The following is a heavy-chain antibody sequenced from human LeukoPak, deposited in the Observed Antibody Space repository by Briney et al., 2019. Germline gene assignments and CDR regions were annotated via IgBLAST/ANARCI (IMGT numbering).Heavy chain of an antibody. CDR3: SGGGSGWYSNY. D-gene: IGHD6-19*01. Sequence: GRFTVSRDNAKNTLYLQMHSLRVEDTAVYYCSGGGSGWYSNYWGLGTLVTVSS. J-gene: IGHJ4*02. V-gene: IGHV3-74*01.